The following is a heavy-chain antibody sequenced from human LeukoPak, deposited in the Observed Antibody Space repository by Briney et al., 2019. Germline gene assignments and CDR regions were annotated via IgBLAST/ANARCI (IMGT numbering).Heavy chain of an antibody. D-gene: IGHD2-2*02. J-gene: IGHJ4*02. CDR2: LTDTGDST. CDR1: GFAFSNYA. CDR3: AKGRGATSTSCYNY. V-gene: IGHV3-23*01. Sequence: GGSLRLSCAASGFAFSNYAMSWVRQAPGQGLEWVSTLTDTGDSTFYADSVKGRFTISRDNSKNTLSLQVNSLRAEDTAAYFCAKGRGATSTSCYNYWGQGTLDTVSS.